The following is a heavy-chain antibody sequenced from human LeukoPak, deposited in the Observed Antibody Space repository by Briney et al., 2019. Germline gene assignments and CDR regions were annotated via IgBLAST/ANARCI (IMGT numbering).Heavy chain of an antibody. CDR1: GDSVSSNSAA. D-gene: IGHD6-19*01. CDR3: TRTAYSSGWYFDY. Sequence: SQTLPLTCAISGDSVSSNSAAWNWIRQSPSRGLEWLGRTYYRYKWYNDYEVSVKIRITINPDTSKNQFSLQLNSVTPEDTAVYYCTRTAYSSGWYFDYWGQGTLVTVSS. V-gene: IGHV6-1*01. J-gene: IGHJ4*02. CDR2: TYYRYKWYN.